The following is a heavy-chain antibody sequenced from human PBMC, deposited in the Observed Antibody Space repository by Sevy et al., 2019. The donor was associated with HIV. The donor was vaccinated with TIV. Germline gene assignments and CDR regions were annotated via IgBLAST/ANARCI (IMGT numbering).Heavy chain of an antibody. D-gene: IGHD3-22*01. Sequence: GGSLRLSCAASGFTFSSYSMNWVRQAPGKGLEWVSYISRSSSTMYYADSVKGRFTISRDNAKNSLYLQMNSLRDEDTAVYYCARERKMYDSSGYYFHFDYWGQGTLVTVSS. CDR2: ISRSSSTM. CDR1: GFTFSSYS. CDR3: ARERKMYDSSGYYFHFDY. V-gene: IGHV3-48*02. J-gene: IGHJ4*02.